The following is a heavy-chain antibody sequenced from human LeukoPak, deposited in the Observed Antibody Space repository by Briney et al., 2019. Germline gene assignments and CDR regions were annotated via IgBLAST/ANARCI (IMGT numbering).Heavy chain of an antibody. D-gene: IGHD1-7*01. CDR2: IIPILGIA. V-gene: IGHV1-69*04. Sequence: SVKVSCKASGGTFSSCAISWVRQAPGQGLEWMGRIIPILGIANYAQKFQGRVTITADKSTSTAYMELSSLRSEDTAVYYCARAGTPHLPLDYWGQGTLVTVSS. CDR3: ARAGTPHLPLDY. J-gene: IGHJ4*02. CDR1: GGTFSSCA.